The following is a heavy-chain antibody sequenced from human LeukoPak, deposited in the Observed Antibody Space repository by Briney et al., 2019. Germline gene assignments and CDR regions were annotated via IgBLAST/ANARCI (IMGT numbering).Heavy chain of an antibody. Sequence: ASVKVSCKASGYTFTSYGISWVRQAPGQGLEWMGWISAYNGNTNYAQKLQGRVTMTTDTSTSTAYVELRSLRSDDTAVYYCARAPFPSFHLYFDYWGQGTLVTVSS. J-gene: IGHJ4*02. CDR3: ARAPFPSFHLYFDY. CDR1: GYTFTSYG. V-gene: IGHV1-18*01. CDR2: ISAYNGNT.